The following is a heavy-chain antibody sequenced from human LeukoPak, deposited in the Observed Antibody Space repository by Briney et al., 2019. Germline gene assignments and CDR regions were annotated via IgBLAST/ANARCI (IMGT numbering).Heavy chain of an antibody. CDR1: GGSISSSSYY. D-gene: IGHD1-26*01. CDR3: ARVYSGSYYALGY. V-gene: IGHV4-39*01. Sequence: SETLSLTCTVPGGSISSSSYYWGWIRQPPGKGLEWIGSIYYSGSTYYNPSLKSRVTISVDTSKNQFSLKLSSVTAADTAVYYCARVYSGSYYALGYWGQGTLVTVSS. J-gene: IGHJ4*02. CDR2: IYYSGST.